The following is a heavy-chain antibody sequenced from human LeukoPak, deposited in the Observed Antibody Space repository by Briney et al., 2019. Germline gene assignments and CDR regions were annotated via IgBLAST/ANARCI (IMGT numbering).Heavy chain of an antibody. CDR1: GLTFSSYA. CDR2: ISYDGSNK. J-gene: IGHJ4*02. Sequence: GGSLRLSCAASGLTFSSYAMHWVRQAPGKGLEWVAVISYDGSNKYYADSVKGRFTISRDNSKNTLYLQMNSLRAEDTAVYYCAREHYCSGGSCYDTSFDYWGQGTLVTVSS. CDR3: AREHYCSGGSCYDTSFDY. V-gene: IGHV3-30-3*01. D-gene: IGHD2-15*01.